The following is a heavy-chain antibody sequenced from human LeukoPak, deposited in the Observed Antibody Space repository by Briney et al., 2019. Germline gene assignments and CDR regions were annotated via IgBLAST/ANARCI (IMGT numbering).Heavy chain of an antibody. D-gene: IGHD3-10*01. CDR3: ARTYGSGCYFSPFDP. CDR2: INHSGST. Sequence: SETLSLTCAVYGGSFSGYYWSWIRQPPGKGLEWIGEINHSGSTNYNPSLKSRVTISVDTSKNQFSLKLSSVTAADTAVYYCARTYGSGCYFSPFDPWGQGTLVTVSS. J-gene: IGHJ5*02. CDR1: GGSFSGYY. V-gene: IGHV4-34*01.